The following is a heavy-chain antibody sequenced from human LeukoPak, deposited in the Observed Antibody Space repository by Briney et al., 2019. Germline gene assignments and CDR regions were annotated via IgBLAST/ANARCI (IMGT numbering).Heavy chain of an antibody. V-gene: IGHV3-74*01. CDR3: GRDYSKRGNCEIQGDP. CDR1: GFTFSSHW. J-gene: IGHJ5*02. CDR2: INSDGSST. Sequence: GGSLRLSCAASGFTFSSHWMHWVRQGPGKGLVWVSRINSDGSSTTYADSVKGRFTMSRDNAKNTLYLQMNSLRAEDTAVYYCGRDYSKRGNCEIQGDPWGQGTLVPVSS. D-gene: IGHD1-7*01.